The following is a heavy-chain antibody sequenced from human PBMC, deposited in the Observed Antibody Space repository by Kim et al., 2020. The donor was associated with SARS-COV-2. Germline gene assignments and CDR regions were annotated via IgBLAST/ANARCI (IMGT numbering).Heavy chain of an antibody. Sequence: STSLKTRLTISKDTSKNQVVLTMTNMDPVDTATYYCARIGYFDWYYGMDVWGQGTTVTVSS. V-gene: IGHV2-70*01. J-gene: IGHJ6*02. D-gene: IGHD3-9*01. CDR3: ARIGYFDWYYGMDV.